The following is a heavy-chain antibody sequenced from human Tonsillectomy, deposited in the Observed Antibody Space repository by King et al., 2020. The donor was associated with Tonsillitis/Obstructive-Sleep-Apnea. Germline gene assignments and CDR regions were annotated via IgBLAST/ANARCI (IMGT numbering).Heavy chain of an antibody. CDR3: ARGPLYCSSTSCYLNWFDP. V-gene: IGHV3-48*02. CDR1: GFTFSSYS. J-gene: IGHJ5*02. D-gene: IGHD2-2*01. Sequence: VQLVESGGGLVQPGGSLRLSCAASGFTFSSYSMNWVRQAPGKGLEWVAYISSSSSTIYYADSVKGRFTISRDNAKNSLYLQMNSLRDEDTAVYYCARGPLYCSSTSCYLNWFDPWGQGTLVTVSS. CDR2: ISSSSSTI.